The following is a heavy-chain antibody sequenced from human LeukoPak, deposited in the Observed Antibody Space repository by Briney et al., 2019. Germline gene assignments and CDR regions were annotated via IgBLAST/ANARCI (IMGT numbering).Heavy chain of an antibody. J-gene: IGHJ4*02. CDR2: IYSGGRT. D-gene: IGHD3-10*01. CDR3: ARERGVGGSGTLDY. V-gene: IGHV3-53*01. Sequence: PGGSLRLSCAASGFTVSSNYMSWVRQGPGKGLEWVSVIYSGGRTYYADSVKGRFAISRDNSKNTLYLQMNSLRAEDTAVYYCARERGVGGSGTLDYWGQGTLVAVSS. CDR1: GFTVSSNY.